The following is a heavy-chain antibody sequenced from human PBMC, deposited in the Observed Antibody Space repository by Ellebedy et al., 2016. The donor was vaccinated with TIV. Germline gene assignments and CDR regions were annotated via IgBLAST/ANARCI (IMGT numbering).Heavy chain of an antibody. CDR1: GGSFSGFY. D-gene: IGHD3-16*01. CDR2: IDHSGGT. CDR3: ARGGGLRAFDI. V-gene: IGHV4-34*01. J-gene: IGHJ3*02. Sequence: SETLSLTXAVYGGSFSGFYWGWIRQPPGKGLEWIGEIDHSGGTNCNPSLKSRLTISVDTSKNQFSLKLNSVTAADTAEYYCARGGGLRAFDIWGQGTVVTVSS.